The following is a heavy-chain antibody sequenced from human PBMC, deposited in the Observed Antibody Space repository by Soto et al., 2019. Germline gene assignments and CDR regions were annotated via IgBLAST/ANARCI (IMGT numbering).Heavy chain of an antibody. CDR1: GFTFSSHA. Sequence: GGSLRLSCAASGFTFSSHAMSGVRQAPGKGLEWVSSISGSGGTTYYAGSVKGRFTISRDNSKNPLYLQMNRLTDAHTDVYYGAKGPKWVWALPAFNYGGPGTLVTVSS. D-gene: IGHD1-26*01. CDR2: ISGSGGTT. J-gene: IGHJ4*02. CDR3: AKGPKWVWALPAFNY. V-gene: IGHV3-23*01.